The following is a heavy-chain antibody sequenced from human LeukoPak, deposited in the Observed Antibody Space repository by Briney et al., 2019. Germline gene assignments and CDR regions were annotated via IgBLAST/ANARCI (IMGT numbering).Heavy chain of an antibody. CDR1: GFTFSNYA. V-gene: IGHV3-23*01. CDR2: ISANGDTT. J-gene: IGHJ4*02. CDR3: VKDFWPARDGGGYYSPFEY. Sequence: GGSLRLPCAASGFTFSNYAMNWVRQAPGKGLEWVSGISANGDTTYYVGSVRGRFTISRDNSKNSVFLQMNSLRDADTAVYYCVKDFWPARDGGGYYSPFEYWGEGTLVTVSS. D-gene: IGHD3-22*01.